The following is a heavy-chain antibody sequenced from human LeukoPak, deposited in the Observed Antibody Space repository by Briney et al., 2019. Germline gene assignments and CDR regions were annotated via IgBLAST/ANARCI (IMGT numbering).Heavy chain of an antibody. CDR1: GYTFTSYY. CDR3: ARDPHSSSWYNTYYYYGMDV. D-gene: IGHD6-13*01. CDR2: INASGGST. J-gene: IGHJ6*02. V-gene: IGHV1-46*01. Sequence: ASVRVSCKASGYTFTSYYMHWVRQAPGQGLEWMGVINASGGSTSYAQKFQGRVTMTRDTSTSTVYMELSSLRSEDTAVYYCARDPHSSSWYNTYYYYGMDVWGQGTTVTVSS.